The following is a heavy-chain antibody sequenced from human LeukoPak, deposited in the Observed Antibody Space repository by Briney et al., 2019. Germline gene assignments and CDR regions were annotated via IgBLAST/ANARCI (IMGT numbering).Heavy chain of an antibody. Sequence: PSETLSLTCTVSGGSISSSSYYWGWIRQPPGKGLEWIGSIYYSGSTYYNPSLKSRVTISVDTSKNQFSLKLSSVTAADTAVYYCARDRNVYYYGSGSWFDPWGQGALVTVSS. CDR2: IYYSGST. CDR1: GGSISSSSYY. J-gene: IGHJ5*02. D-gene: IGHD3-10*01. CDR3: ARDRNVYYYGSGSWFDP. V-gene: IGHV4-39*07.